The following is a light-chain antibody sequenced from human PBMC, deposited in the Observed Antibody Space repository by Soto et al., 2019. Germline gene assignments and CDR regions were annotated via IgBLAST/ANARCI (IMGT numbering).Light chain of an antibody. CDR1: QTITRY. Sequence: DIQMTQSPSSLSASVGDRVTITCRASQTITRYLNWYQQKPGKAPNLLIYATSSLQSGVPSRFSGSGSGTDFTLTISSLQPEDFASYNCQQSYTTLRSFGQGTKVDIK. V-gene: IGKV1-39*01. CDR2: ATS. CDR3: QQSYTTLRS. J-gene: IGKJ1*01.